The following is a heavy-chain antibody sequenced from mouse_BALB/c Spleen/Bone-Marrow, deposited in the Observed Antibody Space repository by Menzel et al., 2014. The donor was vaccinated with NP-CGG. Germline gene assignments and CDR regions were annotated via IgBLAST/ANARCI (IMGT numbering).Heavy chain of an antibody. D-gene: IGHD1-1*01. J-gene: IGHJ3*01. CDR1: GFDFSRYW. V-gene: IGHV4-1*02. CDR2: VNPDSSTI. Sequence: VQLKESGGGLVQPGGSLKLSCAASGFDFSRYWMSWVRQAPGKRLEWIGEVNPDSSTINYTPSLKDKFIISRDNAKNTLYLQMSKVRSEDTALYYCARLGYYGSYAYWGQATLVTVSA. CDR3: ARLGYYGSYAY.